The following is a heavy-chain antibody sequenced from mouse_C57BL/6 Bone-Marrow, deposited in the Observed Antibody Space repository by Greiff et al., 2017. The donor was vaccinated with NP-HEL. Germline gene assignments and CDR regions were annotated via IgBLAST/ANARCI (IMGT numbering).Heavy chain of an antibody. V-gene: IGHV7-1*01. CDR3: ARDPQLTGTEAMDY. Sequence: EVMLVESGGGLVQSGRSLRLSCATSGFTFSDFYMEWVRQAPGKGLEWIAASRNKANDYTTEYSASVKGRFIVSRDTSQSILYRQMNALRAEDTAIYYCARDPQLTGTEAMDYWGQGTSVTVSS. D-gene: IGHD4-1*01. CDR2: SRNKANDYTT. J-gene: IGHJ4*01. CDR1: GFTFSDFY.